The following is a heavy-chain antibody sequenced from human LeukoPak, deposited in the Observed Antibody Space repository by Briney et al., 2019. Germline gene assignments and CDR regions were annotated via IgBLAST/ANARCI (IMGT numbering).Heavy chain of an antibody. CDR3: AGSIAVAGKGGGIDY. CDR2: ISYSGYT. J-gene: IGHJ4*02. D-gene: IGHD6-19*01. Sequence: SETLSLTCIVSGGSISSYYWSWIRQPPGKGLEWIGYISYSGYTNYNPSLKSRVTISVDTSKNQFSLKLSSVTAADTAVYYCAGSIAVAGKGGGIDYWGQGTLVTVSS. CDR1: GGSISSYY. V-gene: IGHV4-59*01.